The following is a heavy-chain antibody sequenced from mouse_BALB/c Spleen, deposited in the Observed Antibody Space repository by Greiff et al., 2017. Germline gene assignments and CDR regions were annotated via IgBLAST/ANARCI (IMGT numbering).Heavy chain of an antibody. Sequence: DLVKPGASVKLSCKASGYTFTSYWINWIKQRPGQGLEWIGRIAPGSGSTYYNEMFKGKATLTVDTSSSTAYIQLSSLSAEDSAVYFGAREGNYALYAMDDWGQGTSVTVSS. CDR3: AREGNYALYAMDD. CDR1: GYTFTSYW. D-gene: IGHD2-1*01. V-gene: IGHV1S41*01. CDR2: IAPGSGST. J-gene: IGHJ4*01.